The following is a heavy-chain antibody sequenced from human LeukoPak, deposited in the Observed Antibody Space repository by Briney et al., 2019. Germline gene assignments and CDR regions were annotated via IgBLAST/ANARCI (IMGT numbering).Heavy chain of an antibody. CDR3: ARAVAYGIDTGYFDY. D-gene: IGHD2-8*02. V-gene: IGHV4-59*01. CDR2: IYYSGST. CDR1: GGSISNYC. Sequence: SETLSLTCTVSGGSISNYCWSWIRQPPGKGLEWIGYIYYSGSTNYNPSLKSRVTISVDTSKNQFSLNLNSVTAADTAVYYCARAVAYGIDTGYFDYWGQGTLVTVSS. J-gene: IGHJ4*02.